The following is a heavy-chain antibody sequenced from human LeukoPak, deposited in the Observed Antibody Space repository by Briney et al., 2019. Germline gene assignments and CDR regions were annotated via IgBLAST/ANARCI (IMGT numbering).Heavy chain of an antibody. CDR3: ARARGGNTMVRGSYYMDV. J-gene: IGHJ6*03. V-gene: IGHV4-59*12. CDR2: IYYSGST. CDR1: GGSISSYY. D-gene: IGHD3-10*01. Sequence: SETLSLTCTVSGGSISSYYWSWIRQPPGKGLEWIGYIYYSGSTNYNPSLKSRVTISVDTSKNQFSLKLSSVTAADTAVYYCARARGGNTMVRGSYYMDVWGKGTTVTVSS.